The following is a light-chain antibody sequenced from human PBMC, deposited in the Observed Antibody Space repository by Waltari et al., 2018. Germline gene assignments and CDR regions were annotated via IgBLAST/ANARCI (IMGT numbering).Light chain of an antibody. CDR3: QQSYSTPRT. V-gene: IGKV1-39*01. Sequence: DIQMTQSPSSLSASVGDRVTITCRASQSISSYLNWYQQKPGKAPKLLIYAASSLQSVVPSRFSGSGSGTEFALTISSLQPEDFATYYCQQSYSTPRTFGPGTKVDIK. CDR2: AAS. J-gene: IGKJ3*01. CDR1: QSISSY.